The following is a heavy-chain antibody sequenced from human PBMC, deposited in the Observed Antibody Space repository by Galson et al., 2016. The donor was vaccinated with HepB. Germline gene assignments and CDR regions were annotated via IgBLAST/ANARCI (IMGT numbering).Heavy chain of an antibody. V-gene: IGHV3-33*01. CDR3: ARDRLTFSNYQNWFDP. CDR2: IWYDGTRQ. Sequence: SLRLSCAASGFTFSNYGMHWVRQVPGKGLEWVAVIWYDGTRQYYTDPVKGRFTISRDNSKNTLYLQMNSLRVEDTAVYYCARDRLTFSNYQNWFDPWGQGALVTVSS. J-gene: IGHJ5*02. CDR1: GFTFSNYG. D-gene: IGHD4-11*01.